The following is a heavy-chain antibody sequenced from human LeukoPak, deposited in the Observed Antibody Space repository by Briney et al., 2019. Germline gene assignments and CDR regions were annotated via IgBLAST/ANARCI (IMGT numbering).Heavy chain of an antibody. J-gene: IGHJ3*02. CDR1: TFSFSSYS. CDR3: ARERTYGDDAFDI. V-gene: IGHV3-21*01. Sequence: GGSLRLSCADSTFSFSSYSMNWVRQAPGKGLEWVSSISSSSSYIYYIDSVRGRFTISRDNAKNSLYLQMHSLRAEDTAVYYCARERTYGDDAFDIWGQGTMVTVSS. CDR2: ISSSSSYI. D-gene: IGHD4-17*01.